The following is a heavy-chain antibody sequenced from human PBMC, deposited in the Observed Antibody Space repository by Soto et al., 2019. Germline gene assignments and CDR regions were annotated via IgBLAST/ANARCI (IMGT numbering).Heavy chain of an antibody. CDR1: GYTFTSYA. Sequence: QVQLVQSGAEVEKPGASVKVSCKASGYTFTSYAISWVRQAPGQGLEWMGRISTYNGNTNYAQKLQGRVTLTTDTSTSTAYMGLRRLRSDDTAVYYWARDAGTDWFDPWGQGTLVTVSS. CDR3: ARDAGTDWFDP. J-gene: IGHJ5*02. V-gene: IGHV1-18*01. D-gene: IGHD6-13*01. CDR2: ISTYNGNT.